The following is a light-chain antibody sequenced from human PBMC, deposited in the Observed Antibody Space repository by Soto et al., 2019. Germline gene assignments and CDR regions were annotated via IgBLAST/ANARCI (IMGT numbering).Light chain of an antibody. CDR3: ASYTSSSTLVL. V-gene: IGLV2-14*01. J-gene: IGLJ2*01. CDR2: EVS. Sequence: QSALTQPASVSGSPGQSITISCTGTSSDVGGYDYVSWYQHHPGKAPKVMIYEVSDRPSGVSDRFSGSKSGNTASLTISGLQAEEEADYYCASYTSSSTLVLFGGGTKLTVL. CDR1: SSDVGGYDY.